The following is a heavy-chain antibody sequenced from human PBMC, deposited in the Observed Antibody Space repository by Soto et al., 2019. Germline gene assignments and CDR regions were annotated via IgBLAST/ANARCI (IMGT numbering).Heavy chain of an antibody. CDR1: VFTFSSYE. Sequence: RRLSCAASVFTFSSYEMNWVRQAPGKGLEWVSYISSSGSTIYYADSVKARFTISRDNAKNSLYLQMNSLRAEDTAVHYCARTRQRHLWSGYYGHDAFDTWGQGTMVT. V-gene: IGHV3-48*03. CDR2: ISSSGSTI. J-gene: IGHJ3*02. CDR3: ARTRQRHLWSGYYGHDAFDT. D-gene: IGHD3-3*02.